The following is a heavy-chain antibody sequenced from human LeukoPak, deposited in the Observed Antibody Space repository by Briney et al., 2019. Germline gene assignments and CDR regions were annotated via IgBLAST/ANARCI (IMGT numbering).Heavy chain of an antibody. V-gene: IGHV1-2*02. J-gene: IGHJ5*02. CDR1: GYTFIGYY. CDR2: INPNSGGT. D-gene: IGHD3-3*01. Sequence: ASVKVSCKASGYTFIGYYMHWVRQAPGQGLEWMGWINPNSGGTNYAQKFQGRVTMTRDTSISTAYMELSRLRSDDTAVYYCARGYYDFWSATSNWFDPWGQGTLVTVSS. CDR3: ARGYYDFWSATSNWFDP.